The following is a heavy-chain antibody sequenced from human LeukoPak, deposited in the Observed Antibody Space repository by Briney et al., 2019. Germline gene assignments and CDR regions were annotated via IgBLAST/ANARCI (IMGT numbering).Heavy chain of an antibody. V-gene: IGHV4-59*01. J-gene: IGHJ4*02. CDR3: ASISSGR. D-gene: IGHD3-3*02. CDR1: GGSISSYY. Sequence: SETLSLTCTVPGGSISSYYWSWIRQPPGKGLEWIGYIYYSGSTNYNPSLKSRVTISVDTSKNQFSLKLSSVTAADTAVYYCASISSGRWGQGTLVTVSS. CDR2: IYYSGST.